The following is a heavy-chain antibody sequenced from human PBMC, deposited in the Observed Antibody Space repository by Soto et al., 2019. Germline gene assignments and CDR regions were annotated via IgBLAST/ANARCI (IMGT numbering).Heavy chain of an antibody. Sequence: DVQLVESGGGLIQPGESLRLSCAAFGLTVSGKKYVAWVRQAPGKGLEWVSALYDVDGSFYADSVKGRFTTSSDSSNTTVYLQMNGRRPDDTAVYYCASWHEREHAYDVWGQGTTVTVSS. D-gene: IGHD1-1*01. V-gene: IGHV3-53*01. CDR3: ASWHEREHAYDV. CDR2: LYDVDGS. CDR1: GLTVSGKKY. J-gene: IGHJ3*01.